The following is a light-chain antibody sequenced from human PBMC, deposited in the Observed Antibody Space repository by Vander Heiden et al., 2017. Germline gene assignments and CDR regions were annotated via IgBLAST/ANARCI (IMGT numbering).Light chain of an antibody. V-gene: IGLV3-21*02. Sequence: SSVLTQPPSVSVAPGQTARITCGGNNVGSKRVHWYRQRPGQAPVLVIYDDRDRPSGVPERFSGSNSGNTATLTISRVEGGDEAAYYCQVWDDSSDHLVFGGGTKLTVL. CDR2: DDR. J-gene: IGLJ2*01. CDR1: NVGSKR. CDR3: QVWDDSSDHLV.